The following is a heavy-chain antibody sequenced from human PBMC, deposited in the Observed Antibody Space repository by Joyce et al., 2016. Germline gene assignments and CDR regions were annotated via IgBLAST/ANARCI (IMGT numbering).Heavy chain of an antibody. D-gene: IGHD4-17*01. V-gene: IGHV4-4*02. CDR3: AKVSPLPDYGDFRSGGN. CDR1: GGSIYSSNW. J-gene: IGHJ4*02. CDR2: SYHNGMI. Sequence: QVQLQESGPGLVKPSGTLSLTCAVSGGSIYSSNWWSWVRQPPGKGLEWIGESYHNGMINSNASFKGRITISVDKSKNQFSLKLTSVTAAATAVYYCAKVSPLPDYGDFRSGGNWGQGTLVTVSS.